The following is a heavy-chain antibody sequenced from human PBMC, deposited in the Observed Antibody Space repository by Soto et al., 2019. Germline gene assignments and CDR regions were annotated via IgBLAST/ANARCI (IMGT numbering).Heavy chain of an antibody. Sequence: QVQLQESGPGLVKPSQTLSLTCTVSGGSISSGDNYWSWIRQHPGKGLEWIGYIYYSGSTSYNPSLRRRVTISVDTSKNQFSLKLSSVTAADSAVYYCARVRAGAPYYYDSTGFDHWGQGSLVTVSS. CDR3: ARVRAGAPYYYDSTGFDH. CDR2: IYYSGST. V-gene: IGHV4-31*03. J-gene: IGHJ4*02. CDR1: GGSISSGDNY. D-gene: IGHD3-22*01.